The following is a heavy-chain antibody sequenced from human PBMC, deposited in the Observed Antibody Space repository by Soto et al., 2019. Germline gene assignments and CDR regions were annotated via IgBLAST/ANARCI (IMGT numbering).Heavy chain of an antibody. CDR1: VYTFSSYA. V-gene: IGHV1-3*01. Sequence: QVHLVQSGAEVRKPGASVKVSCKASVYTFSSYAMHWVRHAPGQMLAWMGWINAGYGNTKSSQKFQDRDTISRDTSARTAYMELTSLRSEDTAVYYCARDTGDGTFDFWGQVTLVTVSS. J-gene: IGHJ4*02. CDR2: INAGYGNT. D-gene: IGHD7-27*01. CDR3: ARDTGDGTFDF.